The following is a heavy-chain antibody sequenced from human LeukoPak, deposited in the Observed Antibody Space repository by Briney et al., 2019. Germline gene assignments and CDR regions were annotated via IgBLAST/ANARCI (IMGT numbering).Heavy chain of an antibody. J-gene: IGHJ4*02. CDR1: EFIFSTYT. V-gene: IGHV3-48*04. CDR2: ITGGGTTI. CDR3: ARDSDWYSRLFDY. D-gene: IGHD6-19*01. Sequence: GGSLRLSCAASEFIFSTYTMNWVRQAPGKGLEWIADITGGGTTIFYADSVKDRFTVSRDNTKNSLYLQMNSLRAEDPAVSYCARDSDWYSRLFDYWGPGTLVTVSS.